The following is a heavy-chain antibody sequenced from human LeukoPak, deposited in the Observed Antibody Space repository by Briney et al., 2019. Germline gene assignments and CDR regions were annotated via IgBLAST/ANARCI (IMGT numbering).Heavy chain of an antibody. CDR3: AREVAITMILGNWFDP. V-gene: IGHV4-4*07. CDR1: GGSISSYY. CDR2: IYTSGST. Sequence: SETLSLTRTVSGGSISSYYWSWIRQPAGKGLEWIGRIYTSGSTNYNPSPKSRVTMSVDTSKNQFSLKLSSVTAADTAVYYCAREVAITMILGNWFDPWGQGTLVTVSS. J-gene: IGHJ5*02. D-gene: IGHD3-22*01.